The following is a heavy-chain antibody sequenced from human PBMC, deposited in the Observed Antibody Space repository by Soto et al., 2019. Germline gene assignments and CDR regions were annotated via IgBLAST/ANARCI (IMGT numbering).Heavy chain of an antibody. J-gene: IGHJ4*02. CDR3: ARERTVAGNDY. Sequence: QVQLVQSGAEAKKPGASVKVSCKASGYTFTSYDINWVRQATGQGLEWMGWMNPNSGNSGYAQKFQGRVTMTRNTSISTAYMELSSVRSEDTPVYYCARERTVAGNDYWGQGTLVTVSS. D-gene: IGHD6-19*01. V-gene: IGHV1-8*01. CDR2: MNPNSGNS. CDR1: GYTFTSYD.